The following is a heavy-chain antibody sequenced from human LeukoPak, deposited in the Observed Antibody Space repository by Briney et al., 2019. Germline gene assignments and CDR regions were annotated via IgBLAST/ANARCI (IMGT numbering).Heavy chain of an antibody. V-gene: IGHV3-33*06. D-gene: IGHD3-10*01. CDR2: IWCDGSNK. CDR1: GFTFSSYG. Sequence: GGSLRPSCAASGFTFSSYGMHWVRQAPGKGLEWVSLIWCDGSNKYYADSVKGRFTISRDNSKNTLYLQMNSLRAEDTAVYYCAKKSITMVGVAHATFDYWGQGTLVTVSS. J-gene: IGHJ4*02. CDR3: AKKSITMVGVAHATFDY.